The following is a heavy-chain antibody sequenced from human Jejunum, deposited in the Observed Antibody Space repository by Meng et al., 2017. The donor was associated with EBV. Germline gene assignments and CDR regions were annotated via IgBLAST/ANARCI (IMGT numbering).Heavy chain of an antibody. CDR3: TRILGPYGDPNRFDY. J-gene: IGHJ4*02. V-gene: IGHV1-2*06. CDR2: MHPNGDGT. CDR1: GYTFTEYH. D-gene: IGHD4-17*01. Sequence: QGQVPLSWDEVKGPGALGKVACTSSGYTFTEYHIQWVRQAPGQGLEWMGRMHPNGDGTDFAQKFQGRVTLNRDTSINTAYMELDNLRSDDTAVYFCTRILGPYGDPNRFDYWGQGTLVTVSS.